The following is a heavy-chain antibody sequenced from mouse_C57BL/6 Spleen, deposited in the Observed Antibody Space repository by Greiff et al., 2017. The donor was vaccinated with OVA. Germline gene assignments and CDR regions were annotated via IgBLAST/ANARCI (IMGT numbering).Heavy chain of an antibody. CDR3: AREDYYGSFDY. CDR2: ISSGSSTI. CDR1: GFTFSDYG. D-gene: IGHD1-1*01. J-gene: IGHJ2*01. Sequence: DVMLVESGGGLVKPGGSLKLSCAASGFTFSDYGMHWVRQAPEKGLEWVAYISSGSSTIYYADTVKGRFTISRDNAKNTLFLQMTSLRSEDTAMYYCAREDYYGSFDYWGQGTTLTVSS. V-gene: IGHV5-17*01.